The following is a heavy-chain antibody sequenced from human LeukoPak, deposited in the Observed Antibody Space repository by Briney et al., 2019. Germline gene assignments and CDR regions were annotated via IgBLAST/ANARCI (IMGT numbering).Heavy chain of an antibody. CDR2: INPNSGGT. V-gene: IGHV1-2*02. J-gene: IGHJ4*02. Sequence: ASVKVPCKASGYTFTGYYMHWVRQAPGQGLEWMGWINPNSGGTNYAQKFQGRVTMTRDTSISTAYMELSRLRSDDTAVYYCARLRFLEWLLYGHFDYWGQGTLVTVSS. D-gene: IGHD3-3*01. CDR3: ARLRFLEWLLYGHFDY. CDR1: GYTFTGYY.